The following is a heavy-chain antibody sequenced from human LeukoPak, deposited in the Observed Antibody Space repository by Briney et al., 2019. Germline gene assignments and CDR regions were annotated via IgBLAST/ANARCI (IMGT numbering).Heavy chain of an antibody. CDR2: ISYDGSNK. D-gene: IGHD2-2*01. Sequence: PGESLRLSCAASGFTFSSYGMHWVHQAPGKGLEWVAVISYDGSNKYYADSVKGRFTISRDNSKKTLYLQMNSLRAEDTAVYYCAKWGAPNCSSTSCYMGALFPRYGMDVWGQGTTVTVSS. V-gene: IGHV3-30*18. J-gene: IGHJ6*02. CDR3: AKWGAPNCSSTSCYMGALFPRYGMDV. CDR1: GFTFSSYG.